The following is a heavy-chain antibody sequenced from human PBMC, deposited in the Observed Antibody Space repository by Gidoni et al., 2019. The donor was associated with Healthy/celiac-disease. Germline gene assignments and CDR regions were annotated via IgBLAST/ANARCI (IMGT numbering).Heavy chain of an antibody. CDR2: INPNSGGT. Sequence: QVQLVQSGAEETQPGASVKVSCKASGYTFTGYYMHWVRQAPGQGLEWMGWINPNSGGTNYAQKFQGRVTMTRDTSISTAYMELSRLRSDDTAVYYCARMGASGSGITGTTRIDYWGQGTLVTVSS. J-gene: IGHJ4*02. D-gene: IGHD1-7*01. CDR3: ARMGASGSGITGTTRIDY. V-gene: IGHV1-2*02. CDR1: GYTFTGYY.